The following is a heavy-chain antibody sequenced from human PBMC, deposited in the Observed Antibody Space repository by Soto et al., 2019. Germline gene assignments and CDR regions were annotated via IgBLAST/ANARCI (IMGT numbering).Heavy chain of an antibody. CDR3: AQYFCSSTSCRGGGDVFDI. Sequence: GASVKVSCKASGYTFTSYAMHWVRQAPGQRLEWMAWINAGNGNTKYSQKFQGRVTITRDTSASTAYMELSSLRSEDTAVYYCAQYFCSSTSCRGGGDVFDIWGQGTMVTVS. D-gene: IGHD2-2*01. CDR1: GYTFTSYA. CDR2: INAGNGNT. V-gene: IGHV1-3*01. J-gene: IGHJ3*02.